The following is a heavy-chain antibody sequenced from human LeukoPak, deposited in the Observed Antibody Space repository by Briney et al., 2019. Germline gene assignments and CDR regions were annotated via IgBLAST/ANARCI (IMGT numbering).Heavy chain of an antibody. J-gene: IGHJ6*02. V-gene: IGHV3-30*03. D-gene: IGHD6-19*01. CDR1: GFTFSSYG. CDR2: ISYDGSNK. CDR3: AREYSSTGPGPTYYYAGMVV. Sequence: QPGRSLILSCAASGFTFSSYGMHWVRQAPGKGLEWVAVISYDGSNKYYADSVKGRFTISRDNSKNTLYLQMNSLRAEDTAVYYCAREYSSTGPGPTYYYAGMVVGGRGTTVTVSS.